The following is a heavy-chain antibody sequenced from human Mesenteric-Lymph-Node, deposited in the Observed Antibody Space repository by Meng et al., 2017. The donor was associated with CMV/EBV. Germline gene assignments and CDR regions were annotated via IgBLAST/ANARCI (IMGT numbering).Heavy chain of an antibody. D-gene: IGHD2-2*01. CDR3: AKDGCSSTSRSPPGGFDM. CDR1: GFTFSNYG. Sequence: GESLKISCEASGFTFSNYGMHWVRQAPGKGLEWVAFTRYDGANKHYADSVKGRFTISRDNSKNTLYVVMNSLRVEDTAVYYCAKDGCSSTSRSPPGGFDMWGQGTMVTVSS. V-gene: IGHV3-30*02. J-gene: IGHJ3*02. CDR2: TRYDGANK.